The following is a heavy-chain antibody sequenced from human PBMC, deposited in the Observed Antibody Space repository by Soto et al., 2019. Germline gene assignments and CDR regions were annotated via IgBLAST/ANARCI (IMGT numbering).Heavy chain of an antibody. CDR3: ARAYSGITFDI. V-gene: IGHV1-18*04. J-gene: IGHJ3*02. Sequence: ASVKVSCKASGYTFTGYYMHWVRQAPGQGLEWMGWISAYNGNTNYAQKLQGRVTMTTDTSTSTAYMELRSLRSDDTAVYYCARAYSGITFDIWGQGTMVTVSS. CDR1: GYTFTGYY. D-gene: IGHD6-13*01. CDR2: ISAYNGNT.